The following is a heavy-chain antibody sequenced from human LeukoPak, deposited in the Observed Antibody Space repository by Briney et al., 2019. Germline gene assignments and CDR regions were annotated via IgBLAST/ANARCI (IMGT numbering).Heavy chain of an antibody. Sequence: SQTLSLTCALSGDSFSSNSAAWNWHRQSPARGLEWLGRTYYRSKLYNDYAGSVKSLIRINPDKSKNQLALQLRSETPEDTAVYSCARGARLAGTIDYWGQGTLVTVSS. CDR3: ARGARLAGTIDY. V-gene: IGHV6-1*01. D-gene: IGHD6-13*01. J-gene: IGHJ4*02. CDR2: TYYRSKLYN. CDR1: GDSFSSNSAA.